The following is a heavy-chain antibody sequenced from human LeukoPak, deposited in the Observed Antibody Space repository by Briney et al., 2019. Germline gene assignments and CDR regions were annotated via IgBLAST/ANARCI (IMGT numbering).Heavy chain of an antibody. CDR1: GFTFSSYA. D-gene: IGHD6-6*01. CDR2: ISGSGGST. Sequence: GGSLRLSFAASGFTFSSYAMGWVRQAPGKGLGWVSAISGSGGSTYYADSVKGRFTISRDNSKNTLYLQMNSLRAEDTAVYYCAKSIAARQGAFDIWGQGTMVTVSS. CDR3: AKSIAARQGAFDI. J-gene: IGHJ3*02. V-gene: IGHV3-23*01.